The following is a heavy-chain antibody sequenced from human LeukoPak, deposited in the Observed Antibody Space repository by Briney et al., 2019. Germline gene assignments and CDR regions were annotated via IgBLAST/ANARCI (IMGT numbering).Heavy chain of an antibody. Sequence: GGSLRLSCAASGFTFSNYGMHWVRQAPGKGLEWVAVISYDGINKYYADSVKGRFTISRDNSKNTLYLQMNSLRAEDTAVYYCAKDHSLFQYQQLGLFDYWGQGTLVAVSS. CDR3: AKDHSLFQYQQLGLFDY. J-gene: IGHJ4*02. CDR1: GFTFSNYG. V-gene: IGHV3-30*18. CDR2: ISYDGINK. D-gene: IGHD6-13*01.